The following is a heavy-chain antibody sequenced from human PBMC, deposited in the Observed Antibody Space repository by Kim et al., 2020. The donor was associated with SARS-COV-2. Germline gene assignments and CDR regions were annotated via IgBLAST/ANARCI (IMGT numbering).Heavy chain of an antibody. CDR3: AKDPSTSWGPYYYYYGM. V-gene: IGHV3-23*03. D-gene: IGHD2-2*01. CDR2: IYSGGSST. CDR1: GFTFSSYA. J-gene: IGHJ6*01. Sequence: GGSLRLSCAASGFTFSSYAMSWVRQAPGKGLEWVSVIYSGGSSTYYADSVNGRFTISRDNSKNTLYLQMNSLRAEDTAVYYCAKDPSTSWGPYYYYYGM.